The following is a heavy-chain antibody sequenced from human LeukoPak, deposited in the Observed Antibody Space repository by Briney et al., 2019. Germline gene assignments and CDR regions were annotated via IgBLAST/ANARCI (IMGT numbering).Heavy chain of an antibody. V-gene: IGHV1-8*02. CDR2: MNPNSDNT. Sequence: SVKVSCKTSGYTFRSYEINWVRQATGRGLEWMGWMNPNSDNTGYAEKFQGRVTLTSNTPISTAYMELSSLRSEDTAVYYCARGHGYYWGQGTLVTVSS. CDR3: ARGHGYY. J-gene: IGHJ4*02. CDR1: GYTFRSYE. D-gene: IGHD3-16*01.